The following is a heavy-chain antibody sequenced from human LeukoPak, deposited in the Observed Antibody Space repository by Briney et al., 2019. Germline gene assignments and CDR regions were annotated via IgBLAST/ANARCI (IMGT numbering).Heavy chain of an antibody. CDR1: GFTFGSYT. D-gene: IGHD3-22*01. V-gene: IGHV3-21*01. CDR2: ISSSDHYI. J-gene: IGHJ4*02. Sequence: GGSLRLSCAASGFTFGSYTMNWVRQAPGKGLEWVSSISSSDHYIYYADSVKGRFTISRDNAKNSLYLQMNSLRAEDTAVYYCARGYYYDSYGYYYFDSWGQGTLVTVSS. CDR3: ARGYYYDSYGYYYFDS.